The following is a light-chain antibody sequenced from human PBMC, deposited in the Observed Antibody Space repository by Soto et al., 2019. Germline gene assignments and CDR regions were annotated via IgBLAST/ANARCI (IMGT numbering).Light chain of an antibody. V-gene: IGKV1-39*01. Sequence: DLQMTQSPSSLSASVGDRVTITCRASQSISSYLNWYQQKPGKAPKLLIYAASSLQSGVPSRFSGSGSGTDFTLTISSMQPEDFATYSCQQSYSTLSYTFGQGTKLEIK. CDR3: QQSYSTLSYT. CDR1: QSISSY. J-gene: IGKJ2*01. CDR2: AAS.